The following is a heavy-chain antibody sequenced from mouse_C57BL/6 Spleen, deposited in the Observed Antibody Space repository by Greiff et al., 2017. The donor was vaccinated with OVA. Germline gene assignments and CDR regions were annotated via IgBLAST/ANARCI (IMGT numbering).Heavy chain of an antibody. V-gene: IGHV1-64*01. J-gene: IGHJ2*01. Sequence: QVQLKQPGAELVKPGASVKLSCKASGYTFTSYWMHWVKQRPGQGLEWIGMIHPNSGSTNYNEKFKSKATLTVDKSSSTAYMQLSSLTSEDSAVYYCAREGATVLDYWGQGTTLTVSS. CDR2: IHPNSGST. CDR1: GYTFTSYW. D-gene: IGHD1-1*01. CDR3: AREGATVLDY.